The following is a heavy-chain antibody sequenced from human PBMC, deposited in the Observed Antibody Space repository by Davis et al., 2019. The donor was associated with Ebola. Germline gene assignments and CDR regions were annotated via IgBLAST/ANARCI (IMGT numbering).Heavy chain of an antibody. CDR3: AGNSVTTRLDYYGMDV. V-gene: IGHV1-3*01. CDR2: INAGNGNT. Sequence: ASVPVTCKASAYTFPRFAIHWVRPPPGQRLAWMGCINAGNGNTIYSQNFQGRLTITRETPASTVYMELSSLRTEDTPVYYCAGNSVTTRLDYYGMDVWGQGTTVTGSS. D-gene: IGHD4-17*01. J-gene: IGHJ6*02. CDR1: AYTFPRFA.